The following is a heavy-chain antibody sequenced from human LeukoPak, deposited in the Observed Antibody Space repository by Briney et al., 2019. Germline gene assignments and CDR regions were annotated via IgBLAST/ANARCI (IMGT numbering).Heavy chain of an antibody. CDR2: ISYDGSNK. J-gene: IGHJ4*02. CDR3: AKDGVEVRGVGFDY. D-gene: IGHD3-10*01. CDR1: GFTFSSYA. Sequence: PGRSLRLSCAASGFTFSSYAMHWVRQAPGKGLEWVAVISYDGSNKYYADSVKGRFTISRDNSKNTLYLQMNSLRAEDTAVYYCAKDGVEVRGVGFDYWGQGTLVTVSS. V-gene: IGHV3-30*04.